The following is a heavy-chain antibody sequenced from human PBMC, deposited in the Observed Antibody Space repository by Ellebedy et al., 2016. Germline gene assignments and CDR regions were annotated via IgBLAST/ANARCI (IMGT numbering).Heavy chain of an antibody. CDR2: INYSGST. V-gene: IGHV4-59*01. J-gene: IGHJ4*02. Sequence: SETLSLTCTVSGGSISSYYWSWIRQPPGKGLEWIGYINYSGSTNYNPSLKSRVTISVDTSKNQFSLKLSSVTAADTAVYYCARGRTDGSGSYVTRIFDYWGQGTLVTVSS. CDR3: ARGRTDGSGSYVTRIFDY. D-gene: IGHD3-10*01. CDR1: GGSISSYY.